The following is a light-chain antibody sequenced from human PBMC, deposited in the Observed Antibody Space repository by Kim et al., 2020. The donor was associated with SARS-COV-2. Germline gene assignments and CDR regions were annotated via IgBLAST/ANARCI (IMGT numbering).Light chain of an antibody. CDR2: YDS. CDR3: QVWDSSSDHPRV. Sequence: PGKAARISCGGNNIGRKSVHWYQQKPGQAPVLVIYYDSDRPSGIPERFSGSNSGNTATLTISRVEAGDEADYYCQVWDSSSDHPRVFGGGTQLTVL. J-gene: IGLJ2*01. V-gene: IGLV3-21*04. CDR1: NIGRKS.